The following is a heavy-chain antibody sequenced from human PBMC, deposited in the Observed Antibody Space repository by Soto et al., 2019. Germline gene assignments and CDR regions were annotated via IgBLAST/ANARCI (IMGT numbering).Heavy chain of an antibody. V-gene: IGHV3-23*01. CDR3: AKETVEADQVPNPGDS. CDR2: ISGSGNMK. CDR1: GLTFSNYA. J-gene: IGHJ5*02. D-gene: IGHD3-10*01. Sequence: EVRLLESGGGLVQPGGSLTLSCTASGLTFSNYAMTWVRQAPGKGLEWVSGISGSGNMKYYADSVKGHFTISRDNSKDTLYLRMDSLRDEDTAVYYCAKETVEADQVPNPGDSWGQGTLVTVSS.